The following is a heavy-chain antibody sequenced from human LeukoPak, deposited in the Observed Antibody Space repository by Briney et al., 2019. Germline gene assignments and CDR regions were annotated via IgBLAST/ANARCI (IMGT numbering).Heavy chain of an antibody. CDR2: IKEDGSVM. Sequence: GGSLRLSCAVSGFPFTNYWMSWVRQAPGKGLEWVANIKEDGSVMYYVDSLKGRFTISRDSAQNSLYLQMNSRRVEDTAVYFCARDLWGSYSTGSYLDYWGQGALVTVSS. CDR1: GFPFTNYW. D-gene: IGHD6-19*01. V-gene: IGHV3-7*01. CDR3: ARDLWGSYSTGSYLDY. J-gene: IGHJ4*02.